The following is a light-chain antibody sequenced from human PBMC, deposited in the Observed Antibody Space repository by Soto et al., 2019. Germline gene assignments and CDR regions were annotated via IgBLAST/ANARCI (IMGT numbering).Light chain of an antibody. Sequence: DIQMTQSPSSLSASVGDRVTITCRASQSISSYLNWYQQKPGKAPKLLIYAASSLQSGVPSRFSGSGSGTDFTLTISSLQPEDVATYYCQQYASLPLTFGGGTRVEIK. CDR1: QSISSY. J-gene: IGKJ4*01. CDR3: QQYASLPLT. V-gene: IGKV1-39*01. CDR2: AAS.